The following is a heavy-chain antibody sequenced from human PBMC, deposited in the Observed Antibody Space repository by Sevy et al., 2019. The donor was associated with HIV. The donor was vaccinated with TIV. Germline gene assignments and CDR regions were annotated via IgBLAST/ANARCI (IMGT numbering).Heavy chain of an antibody. J-gene: IGHJ4*02. D-gene: IGHD3-22*01. CDR2: IRSKDYGGAT. Sequence: GGSLRLSCTGSGFTFGDYAMSWFRQAPGMGLEWVGFIRSKDYGGATAYAASVKGRFTISSDDSKSIADLQMNSLKTEDTDAYYCTSGYYYDSSGYSDYWGQGTPVTVSS. CDR1: GFTFGDYA. V-gene: IGHV3-49*03. CDR3: TSGYYYDSSGYSDY.